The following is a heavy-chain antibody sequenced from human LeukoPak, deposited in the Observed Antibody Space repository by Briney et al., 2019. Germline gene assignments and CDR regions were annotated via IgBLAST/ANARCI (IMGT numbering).Heavy chain of an antibody. CDR1: GGSISNYF. CDR2: IYYSGST. D-gene: IGHD3-22*01. CDR3: ARAGEYYYDNSGYYPNDAFDI. V-gene: IGHV4-59*12. Sequence: PSETLSLTCTVSGGSISNYFWSWIRQPPGKGLEWIGYIYYSGSTNYNPSLKSRVTILVDTSKNQFSLELNSVTAADTAVYYCARAGEYYYDNSGYYPNDAFDIWGQGTMVTVSS. J-gene: IGHJ3*02.